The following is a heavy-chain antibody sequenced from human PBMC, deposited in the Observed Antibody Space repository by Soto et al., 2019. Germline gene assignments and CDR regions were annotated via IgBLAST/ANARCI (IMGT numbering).Heavy chain of an antibody. D-gene: IGHD3-10*01. CDR1: GFTFDDYT. V-gene: IGHV3-43*01. J-gene: IGHJ3*02. Sequence: LRLSCAASGFTFDDYTMHWVRQAPGKGLEWVSLISWDGGSTYYADSVKGRFTISRDNSKNSLYLQMNSLRTEDTALYYCAKDSSVVRGVYDAFDIWGQGTMVTVSS. CDR2: ISWDGGST. CDR3: AKDSSVVRGVYDAFDI.